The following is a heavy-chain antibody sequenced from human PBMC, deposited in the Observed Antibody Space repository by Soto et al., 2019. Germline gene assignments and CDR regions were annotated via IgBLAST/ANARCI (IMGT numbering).Heavy chain of an antibody. Sequence: EVQLVESGGGLVKPGGSLRLTCAASGLTLSNAWMSWVRQAPGKGLEWVGRIKSKTDGGTTDYAAPVKGRFTISRDDSXXTLSLQMNSLKTEDTAVYYCTTDVLPYSYQNGMDVWGQGTTVTVSS. CDR3: TTDVLPYSYQNGMDV. CDR2: IKSKTDGGTT. D-gene: IGHD2-21*01. CDR1: GLTLSNAW. V-gene: IGHV3-15*01. J-gene: IGHJ6*02.